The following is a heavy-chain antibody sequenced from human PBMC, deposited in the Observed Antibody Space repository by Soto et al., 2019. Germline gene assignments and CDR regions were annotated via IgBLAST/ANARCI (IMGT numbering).Heavy chain of an antibody. V-gene: IGHV5-10-1*01. J-gene: IGHJ6*02. CDR3: ASPRDYYYGMDV. Sequence: GEALKISCKGSGYSFTSYWISGVRQMPGKGLEWMGRIDPSDSYTNYSPSFQGHVTISADKSISTAYLQWSSLRASDTAMYYCASPRDYYYGMDVWGQGTTVTVSS. CDR2: IDPSDSYT. CDR1: GYSFTSYW.